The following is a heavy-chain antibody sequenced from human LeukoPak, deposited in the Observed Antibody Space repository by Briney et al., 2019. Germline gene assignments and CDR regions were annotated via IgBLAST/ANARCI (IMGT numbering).Heavy chain of an antibody. Sequence: SETLSLTCTVSGGSISGSSYYWGWIRQPPGKGLEWIGSMFRSGSTYYNPSLKSRITISLDTSKNQFSLKLSSVTAADTAVYYCARVGEFVVVTASTHSYYMDVWGKGTTVTVSS. V-gene: IGHV4-39*07. CDR3: ARVGEFVVVTASTHSYYMDV. CDR1: GGSISGSSYY. D-gene: IGHD2-21*02. J-gene: IGHJ6*03. CDR2: MFRSGST.